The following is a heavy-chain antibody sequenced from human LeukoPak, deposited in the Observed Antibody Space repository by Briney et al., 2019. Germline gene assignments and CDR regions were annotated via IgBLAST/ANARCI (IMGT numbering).Heavy chain of an antibody. CDR3: ARAYGYSSSWHEDAFDI. CDR1: GGSISSSSYY. D-gene: IGHD6-13*01. J-gene: IGHJ3*02. CDR2: IYYSGST. V-gene: IGHV4-39*07. Sequence: SETLSLTCTVSGGSISSSSYYWGWIRQPPGKGLEWIGSIYYSGSTYYNPSLKSRVTISVDTSKNQFSLKLSSVTAADTAVYYCARAYGYSSSWHEDAFDIWGQGTMVTVSS.